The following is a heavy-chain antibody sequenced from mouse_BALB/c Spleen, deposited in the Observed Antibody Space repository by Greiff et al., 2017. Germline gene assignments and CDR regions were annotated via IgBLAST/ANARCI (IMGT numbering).Heavy chain of an antibody. V-gene: IGHV1-82*01. J-gene: IGHJ3*01. CDR1: GYAFSSSW. D-gene: IGHD2-3*01. Sequence: QGQLKQSGPELVKPGASVKISCKASGYAFSSSWMNWVKQRPGQGLEWIGRIYPGDGDTNYNGKFKGKATLTADKSSSTAYMQLSSLTSVDSAVYFCARDDGYYVAWFAYWGQGTLVTVSA. CDR3: ARDDGYYVAWFAY. CDR2: IYPGDGDT.